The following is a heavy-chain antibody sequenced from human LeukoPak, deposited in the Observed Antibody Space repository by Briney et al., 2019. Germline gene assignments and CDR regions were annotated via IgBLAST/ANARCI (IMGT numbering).Heavy chain of an antibody. J-gene: IGHJ4*02. CDR2: IRSKAYGGTT. Sequence: GGSLRLSCTASGFTFGDYAMSWVRQAPGKGLGWVGFIRSKAYGGTTEYAASVKGRFTISRDDSKSIAYLQMNSLKTEDTAVYYCTRGDYDILTGYSEMDYWGQGTLVTVSS. V-gene: IGHV3-49*04. D-gene: IGHD3-9*01. CDR3: TRGDYDILTGYSEMDY. CDR1: GFTFGDYA.